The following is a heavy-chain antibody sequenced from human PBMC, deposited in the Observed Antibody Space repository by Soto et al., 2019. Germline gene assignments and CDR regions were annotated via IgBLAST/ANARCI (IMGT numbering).Heavy chain of an antibody. Sequence: AGGSLSLTCEASGVTFRTYDMYWVRQPTGKSLEWVSAIGTGGDTYYHDSVKGRFTISRENAKNSLYLQMNSLTAGDTAVYYCARELADTVTAAWYIDLWGRGTLVTVSS. CDR2: IGTGGDT. CDR1: GVTFRTYD. CDR3: ARELADTVTAAWYIDL. D-gene: IGHD4-17*01. V-gene: IGHV3-13*01. J-gene: IGHJ2*01.